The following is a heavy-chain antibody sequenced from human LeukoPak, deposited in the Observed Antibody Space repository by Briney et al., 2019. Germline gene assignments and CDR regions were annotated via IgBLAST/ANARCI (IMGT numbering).Heavy chain of an antibody. CDR1: GYTFNGYY. CDR2: LDPKSGGT. Sequence: ASVKVSCKASGYTFNGYYIHWVRQAPGQGPEWMGWLDPKSGGTKYAQRFQGRVTMTWDTSISTAYMDLARLRSDDTAVYYCARGDVEVVAAKAFDYWGQGTLVTVSS. CDR3: ARGDVEVVAAKAFDY. D-gene: IGHD2-15*01. V-gene: IGHV1-2*02. J-gene: IGHJ4*02.